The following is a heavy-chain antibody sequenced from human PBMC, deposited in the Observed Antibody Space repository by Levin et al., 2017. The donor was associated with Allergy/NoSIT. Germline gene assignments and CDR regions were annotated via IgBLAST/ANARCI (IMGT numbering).Heavy chain of an antibody. CDR3: ARLPRPHAAGPYQYHYYYMDV. V-gene: IGHV4-39*01. Sequence: PSQTLSLTCSVSGGSIPSSTYYWGWIRQPPGKGLEWIGSIYYTASTYYNPSLRGRVTMSVDTSKNQFSLKVNSVTAADTAVYYCARLPRPHAAGPYQYHYYYMDVWGKGTTVTVSS. CDR1: GGSIPSSTYY. D-gene: IGHD2-2*01. J-gene: IGHJ6*03. CDR2: IYYTAST.